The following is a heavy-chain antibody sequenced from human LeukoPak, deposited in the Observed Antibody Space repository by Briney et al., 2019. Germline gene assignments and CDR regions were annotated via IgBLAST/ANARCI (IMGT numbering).Heavy chain of an antibody. J-gene: IGHJ4*02. D-gene: IGHD6-13*01. Sequence: GAAVKVSFKASGYTFTSYGISWVRQGPGQGLELMGWISSYNGNTNYAQKIPGRVTMTTDTSTSTAYMELRSLRSDDTAVYYGARVGSWYDYWGQRTLVTVSS. CDR3: ARVGSWYDY. CDR1: GYTFTSYG. V-gene: IGHV1-18*01. CDR2: ISSYNGNT.